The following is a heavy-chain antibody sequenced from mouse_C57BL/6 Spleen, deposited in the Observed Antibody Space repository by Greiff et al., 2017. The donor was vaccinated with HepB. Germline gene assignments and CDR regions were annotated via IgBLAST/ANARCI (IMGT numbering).Heavy chain of an antibody. J-gene: IGHJ2*01. V-gene: IGHV1-64*01. CDR2: IHPNSGST. CDR1: GYTFTSYW. Sequence: QVQLQQPGAELVKPGASVKLSCKASGYTFTSYWMHWVKQRPGQGLEWIGMIHPNSGSTNYNEKFKSKATLTVDKSSSTAYMQLSSLTSEDSAVYYCVRFITTVVDYFDYWGQGTTLTVSS. CDR3: VRFITTVVDYFDY. D-gene: IGHD1-1*01.